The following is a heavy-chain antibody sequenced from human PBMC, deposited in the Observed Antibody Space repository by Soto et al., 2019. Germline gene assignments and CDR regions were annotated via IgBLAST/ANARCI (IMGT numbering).Heavy chain of an antibody. CDR1: GFTFSSYS. Sequence: GGSLRLSCAASGFTFSSYSMNWVRQAPGKGLEWVSSISSSSYIYYADSVKGRFTISRDNAKNSLYLQMNSLRAEDTAVYYCARDKAGVEKDDYYYYGIDVWGQGTTVTVYS. V-gene: IGHV3-21*01. J-gene: IGHJ6*02. CDR3: ARDKAGVEKDDYYYYGIDV. CDR2: ISSSSYI. D-gene: IGHD2-15*01.